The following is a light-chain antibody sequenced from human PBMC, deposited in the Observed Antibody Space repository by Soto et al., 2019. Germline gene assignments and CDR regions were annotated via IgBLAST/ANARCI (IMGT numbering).Light chain of an antibody. CDR1: QSVSSSS. V-gene: IGKV3-20*01. Sequence: EIVLTQSPGTLSLSPGERATLSCRASQSVSSSSLAWYQQKPGQAPRLLVYGASSRATGIPDRFSGSGSGTDFTLTISRLEPEDLAVYYCQQYGGSPLVTFGQGTKLEIK. J-gene: IGKJ2*01. CDR3: QQYGGSPLVT. CDR2: GAS.